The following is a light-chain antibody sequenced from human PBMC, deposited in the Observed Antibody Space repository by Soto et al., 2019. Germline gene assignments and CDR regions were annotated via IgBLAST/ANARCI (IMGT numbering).Light chain of an antibody. Sequence: DIQMTQSPSTLSASVGDRVTITCRASQSISSWLAWYQQKPGKAPKLLIYKASTLESGVPSRFSGSGSGTEFTLTNSSLHPDYFATYYCQQYDSYWYTFGQGTNLEI. CDR2: KAS. V-gene: IGKV1-5*03. CDR3: QQYDSYWYT. J-gene: IGKJ2*01. CDR1: QSISSW.